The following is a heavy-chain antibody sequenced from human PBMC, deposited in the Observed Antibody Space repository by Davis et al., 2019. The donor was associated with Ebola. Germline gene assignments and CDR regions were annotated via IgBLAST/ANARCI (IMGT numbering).Heavy chain of an antibody. V-gene: IGHV3-7*01. J-gene: IGHJ6*02. CDR3: AREGALWCGELYYYYGMDV. Sequence: ETLSLTCAASGFTFSSYWMSWVRQAPGKGLEWVANIKQDGSEKYYVDSVKGRFTISRDNAKNSLYLQMNSLRAEDTAVYYCAREGALWCGELYYYYGMDVWGQGTTVTVSS. D-gene: IGHD3-10*01. CDR1: GFTFSSYW. CDR2: IKQDGSEK.